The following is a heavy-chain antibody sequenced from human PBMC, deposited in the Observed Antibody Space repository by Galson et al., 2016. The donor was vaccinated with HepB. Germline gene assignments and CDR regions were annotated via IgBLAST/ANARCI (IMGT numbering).Heavy chain of an antibody. CDR2: IRYIDSSNDSP. D-gene: IGHD1-1*01. CDR3: VKSGTLILEGDYYYYMDV. Sequence: SLRLSCAASGITFSSFAMSWVRQAAGKGLEWVSTIRYIDSSNDSPYYADSVKGRFTISRDNSKNTLYLQMSSLSPEDTAVYYCVKSGTLILEGDYYYYMDVWGKGTTVTVSS. V-gene: IGHV3-23*01. CDR1: GITFSSFA. J-gene: IGHJ6*03.